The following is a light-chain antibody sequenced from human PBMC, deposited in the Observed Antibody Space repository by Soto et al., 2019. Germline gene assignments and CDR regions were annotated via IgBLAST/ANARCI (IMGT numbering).Light chain of an antibody. CDR3: QQYNTYRT. Sequence: DIQMTQSPSTLSASVWDRVTITCRASQSISNWLAWYQQKPGKAPNLLIYKASSLEGGVPSRFSGSGYGTEFTLTISSLQPDDFATYYCQQYNTYRTFGQGTKVDIK. V-gene: IGKV1-5*03. CDR2: KAS. CDR1: QSISNW. J-gene: IGKJ1*01.